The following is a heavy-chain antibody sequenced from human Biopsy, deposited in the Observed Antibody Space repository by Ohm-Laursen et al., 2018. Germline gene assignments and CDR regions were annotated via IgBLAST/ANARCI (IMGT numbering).Heavy chain of an antibody. CDR1: GGTFNSYT. CDR3: ASDLLGREGYCGGRNCQIAY. CDR2: IIPIFATP. D-gene: IGHD2-15*01. Sequence: SSVKVSCKTSGGTFNSYTINWVRQAPGRGLEWMGGIIPIFATPNYAQKFQDRVTITADKSTFTAYMELSSLRSEDTAVYYCASDLLGREGYCGGRNCQIAYWGQGTLVTVSS. V-gene: IGHV1-69*06. J-gene: IGHJ4*02.